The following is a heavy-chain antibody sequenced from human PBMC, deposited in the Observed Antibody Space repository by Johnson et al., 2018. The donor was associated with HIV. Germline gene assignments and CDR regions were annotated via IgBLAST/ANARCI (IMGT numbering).Heavy chain of an antibody. D-gene: IGHD1-26*01. Sequence: VQLVESGGGLVQPGGSLRLSCVVSGFTFANYAMHWVRQAPGTGLEWVAVISYDGRNRYSADSVKGRFPISRDTFKNTLSLQMNSLSTEDTAVYLCAKLSGTYSLLDPFDIWGQGSMVTVSS. CDR3: AKLSGTYSLLDPFDI. V-gene: IGHV3-30-3*02. J-gene: IGHJ3*02. CDR2: ISYDGRNR. CDR1: GFTFANYA.